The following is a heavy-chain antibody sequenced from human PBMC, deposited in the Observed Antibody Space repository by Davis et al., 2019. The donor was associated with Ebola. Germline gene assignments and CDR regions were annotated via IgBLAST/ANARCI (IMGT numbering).Heavy chain of an antibody. D-gene: IGHD6-13*01. CDR1: GGSISSGGYY. CDR3: AREGGGTAAVHYNWFDP. Sequence: PSETLSLTCTVSGGSISSGGYYWSWIRQHPGKGLEWIGYIYYSGSTYYNPSLKSRVTISVDTSKNQFSLKLSSVTAADTAVYYCAREGGGTAAVHYNWFDPWGQGTLVTVSS. V-gene: IGHV4-31*03. J-gene: IGHJ5*02. CDR2: IYYSGST.